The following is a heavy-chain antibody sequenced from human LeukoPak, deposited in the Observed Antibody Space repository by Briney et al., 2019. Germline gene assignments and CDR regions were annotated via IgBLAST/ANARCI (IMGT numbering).Heavy chain of an antibody. CDR1: GFTFSNYG. CDR3: AKLGKTENHYGSGRFSYYYYMDV. CDR2: IRSDGINK. J-gene: IGHJ6*03. Sequence: GGSLRLSCAASGFTFSNYGMHWDRQAPGKGLEWVAFIRSDGINKYHADSVKGRFTISRDNSKNTLYLQMNSLRAEDTAVYYCAKLGKTENHYGSGRFSYYYYMDVWGKGTTVTISS. V-gene: IGHV3-30*02. D-gene: IGHD3-10*01.